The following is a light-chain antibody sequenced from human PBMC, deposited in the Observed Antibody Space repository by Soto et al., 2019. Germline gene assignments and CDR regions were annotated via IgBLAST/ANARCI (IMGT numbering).Light chain of an antibody. CDR2: KAS. CDR1: QNIYTW. J-gene: IGKJ1*01. V-gene: IGKV1-5*03. CDR3: QQYERYST. Sequence: QVTQSPSSLRASVGDRVNITCRASQNIYTWLAWYQQKPGIAPKLLIHKASTLESGVPSRFSGSGFGTEFTLTISGLQPEDSATYYCQQYERYSTFGQGTKVDIK.